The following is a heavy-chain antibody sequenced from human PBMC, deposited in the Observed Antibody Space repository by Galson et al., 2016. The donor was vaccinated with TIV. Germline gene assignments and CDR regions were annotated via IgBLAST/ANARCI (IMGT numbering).Heavy chain of an antibody. CDR2: ISAGGGRT. V-gene: IGHV3-23*01. Sequence: SLRLSCAASGFTFSSFAMSWVRQAPGKGLEWVSRISAGGGRTDYTDSVKGRFTISRDNPQNTLYLQMSSLRADDTAVYFCAKMDSSGFDYVRRFDFWGQGTLATVSS. CDR3: AKMDSSGFDYVRRFDF. J-gene: IGHJ4*02. CDR1: GFTFSSFA. D-gene: IGHD3-22*01.